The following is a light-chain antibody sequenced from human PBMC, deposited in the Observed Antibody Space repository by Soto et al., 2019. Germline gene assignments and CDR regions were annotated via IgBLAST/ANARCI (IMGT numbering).Light chain of an antibody. CDR2: EVS. J-gene: IGLJ1*01. Sequence: QSALTQPASVSGSPGQSIIISCTGTNSDVGGYNYVSWYQQHPGKAPELMIYEVSHRPSGVSNRFSGSKSDNTASLTISGLQAEDEADYYCSSYTSISTLYVFGTGTKLTVL. CDR3: SSYTSISTLYV. V-gene: IGLV2-14*01. CDR1: NSDVGGYNY.